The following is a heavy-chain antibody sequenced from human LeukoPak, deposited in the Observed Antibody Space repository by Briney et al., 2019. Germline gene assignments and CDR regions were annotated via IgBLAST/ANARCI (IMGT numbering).Heavy chain of an antibody. D-gene: IGHD5-18*01. V-gene: IGHV1-18*04. CDR2: INTYNGDT. Sequence: GAAVKVSCKASGYTFTGYYMHWVRQAAGQGLEWMGWINTYNGDTNYAQKLQGRVTMTTDTSTSTAYMELRSLRSDDTAVYYCARGSSYGFSMGYWGQGTLVTVSS. CDR3: ARGSSYGFSMGY. CDR1: GYTFTGYY. J-gene: IGHJ4*02.